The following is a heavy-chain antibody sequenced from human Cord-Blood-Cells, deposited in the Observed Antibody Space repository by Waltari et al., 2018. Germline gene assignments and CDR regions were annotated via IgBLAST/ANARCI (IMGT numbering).Heavy chain of an antibody. CDR2: MNPNSGNT. D-gene: IGHD3-10*01. J-gene: IGHJ4*02. Sequence: QVQLVQSGAEVKKPGASVKVSCKASGYTFTSYDINWVRQATGQGLEWMGLMNPNSGNTGYAQKFQGRVTMTRNTSISTAYMELSSLRSEDTAVYYCARVTLYYYGSGSYYNFDYWGQGTLVTVSS. CDR3: ARVTLYYYGSGSYYNFDY. CDR1: GYTFTSYD. V-gene: IGHV1-8*01.